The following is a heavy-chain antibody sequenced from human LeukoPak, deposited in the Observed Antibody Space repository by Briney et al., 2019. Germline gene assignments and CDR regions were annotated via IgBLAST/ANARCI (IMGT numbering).Heavy chain of an antibody. CDR1: GGSLSSSSYY. CDR2: IYYSGST. Sequence: SETLSLTCTVSGGSLSSSSYYWGWIRQPPGKGLEWIGSIYYSGSTYYNPSLKSRVTISVDTSKNQFSLKLNSVTAADTAVYYCARLGGGYNSLFDYWGQGTLVTVSS. D-gene: IGHD2-15*01. J-gene: IGHJ4*02. V-gene: IGHV4-39*01. CDR3: ARLGGGYNSLFDY.